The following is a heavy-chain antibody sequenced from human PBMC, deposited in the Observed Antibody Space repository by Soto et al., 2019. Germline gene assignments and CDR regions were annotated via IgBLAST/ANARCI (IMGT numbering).Heavy chain of an antibody. V-gene: IGHV1-69*12. CDR3: ARHVPAAGYYYGMDV. J-gene: IGHJ6*02. Sequence: QVQLVQSGAEVKKPGSSVKVSCKASGGTFSSYAISWVRQALGQGLEWMGGIIPIFGTANYAQKFQGRVTITADESTSAAYMELSSLRSEDTAVYYCARHVPAAGYYYGMDVWGQGTTVTVSS. D-gene: IGHD2-2*01. CDR1: GGTFSSYA. CDR2: IIPIFGTA.